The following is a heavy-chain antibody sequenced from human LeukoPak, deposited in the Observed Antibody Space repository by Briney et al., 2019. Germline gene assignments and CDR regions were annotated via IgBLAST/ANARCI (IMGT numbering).Heavy chain of an antibody. Sequence: SETLSLTCAVYGGSFSGYYWSWIRQPPGKGLEWIGEINHSGSTNYNPSLKSRVTISVDTSKNQFSLKLSSVTAADTAVYYYARENPTLTGYYKDYWGQGTLVTVSS. J-gene: IGHJ4*02. CDR2: INHSGST. CDR1: GGSFSGYY. V-gene: IGHV4-34*01. D-gene: IGHD3-9*01. CDR3: ARENPTLTGYYKDY.